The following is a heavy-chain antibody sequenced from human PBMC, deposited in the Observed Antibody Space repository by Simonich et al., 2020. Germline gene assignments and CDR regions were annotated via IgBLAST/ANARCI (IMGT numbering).Heavy chain of an antibody. CDR1: GFTFSSYA. J-gene: IGHJ3*02. D-gene: IGHD3-22*01. CDR2: ISGRGGST. CDR3: AKDLGERITMIVVVIDAFDI. V-gene: IGHV3-23*01. Sequence: GGGLVQPGGSLRLSCAASGFTFSSYAMSWVRQGPGKGLEWASAISGRGGSTYYADSVKGRFTISRDNSKNTRYLQMNSLRAEDTAVYYCAKDLGERITMIVVVIDAFDIWGQGTMVTVSS.